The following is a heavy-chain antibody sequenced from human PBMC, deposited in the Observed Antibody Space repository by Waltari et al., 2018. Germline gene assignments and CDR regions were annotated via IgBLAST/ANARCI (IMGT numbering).Heavy chain of an antibody. Sequence: QLKLQEAGEGLVKPAGTLSLVCAVPGDSMNSWWSWVRQPPGKGLEWIGQVLGSGRNNYDPSVARLVTLSRDTSGHQCALNMTSATAADTALYYCGRDRGRGLYLDTGGQGILVTVSP. D-gene: IGHD1-26*01. J-gene: IGHJ4*02. CDR1: GDSMNSW. CDR3: GRDRGRGLYLDT. V-gene: IGHV4-4*02. CDR2: VLGSGRN.